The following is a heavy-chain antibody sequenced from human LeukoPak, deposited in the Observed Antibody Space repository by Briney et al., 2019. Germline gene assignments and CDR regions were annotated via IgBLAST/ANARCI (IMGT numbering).Heavy chain of an antibody. Sequence: ASVKVSCKASGYTFTSYGISWVRQAPGQGLEWMGWISAYNGNANYAQKLQGRVTMTTDTSTSTAYMELRSLRSDDTAVYYCARGRGQLKYYYYYMDVWGKGTTATVSS. D-gene: IGHD5-18*01. V-gene: IGHV1-18*01. CDR3: ARGRGQLKYYYYYMDV. J-gene: IGHJ6*03. CDR2: ISAYNGNA. CDR1: GYTFTSYG.